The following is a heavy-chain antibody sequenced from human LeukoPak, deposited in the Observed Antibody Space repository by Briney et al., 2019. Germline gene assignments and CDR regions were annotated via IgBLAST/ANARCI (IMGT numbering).Heavy chain of an antibody. D-gene: IGHD4-23*01. CDR2: IYYSGSA. CDR1: GGSISSYQ. J-gene: IGHJ4*02. CDR3: ARVGVDYSGNIIKYFFDY. V-gene: IGHV4-59*01. Sequence: PAETLSLTCTVSGGSISSYQWSWIRQPPGKGLEWIGNIYYSGSANYNPSLKSRVTISVDTSKNRFSLKLSPMTAADTAVYYCARVGVDYSGNIIKYFFDYWGQGTLVTVSS.